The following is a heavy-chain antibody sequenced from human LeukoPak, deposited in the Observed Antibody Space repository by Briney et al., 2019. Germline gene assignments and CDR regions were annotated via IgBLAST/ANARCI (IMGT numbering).Heavy chain of an antibody. CDR2: IRYDGSNK. CDR3: AKDSCLSTSCYSDY. CDR1: GFTFSSYG. V-gene: IGHV3-30*02. J-gene: IGHJ4*02. Sequence: GGSLRLSCAASGFTFSSYGMHWVRQVPGKGLEWVAFIRYDGSNKYYADSVKGRFTISRDNSKNTLYLQMNSLRAEDTAVCYCAKDSCLSTSCYSDYWGQGTLVTVSS. D-gene: IGHD2-2*02.